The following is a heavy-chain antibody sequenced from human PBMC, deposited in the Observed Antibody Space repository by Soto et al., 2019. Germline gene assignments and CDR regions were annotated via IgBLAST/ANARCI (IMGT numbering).Heavy chain of an antibody. D-gene: IGHD1-26*01. CDR1: GYTFTSYG. CDR2: ISAYNGNR. V-gene: IGHV1-18*01. J-gene: IGHJ4*02. Sequence: QIPLVQSGAEVKKPGASVKVSCKASGYTFTSYGIRWVLQAPGQGLEWMGWISAYNGNRNYAQKVQGRVTMTTDTSTNTAYMELRSLRSDDTAVYYCARDQVGATGDYWGQGTLVTVSS. CDR3: ARDQVGATGDY.